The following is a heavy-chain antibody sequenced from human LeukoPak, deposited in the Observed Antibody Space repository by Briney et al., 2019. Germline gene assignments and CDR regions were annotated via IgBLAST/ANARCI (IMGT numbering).Heavy chain of an antibody. CDR3: ARERTGYYMAV. D-gene: IGHD1-14*01. CDR2: ISYDGRKK. Sequence: PGGSLRLSCAASGFTFSNYAMHWVRQSPGKGLECVAFISYDGRKKFYVDSVKGRFTISRDDSKNTLYLQMNSLRGEDTAIYYCARERTGYYMAVWGKGTTVTISS. V-gene: IGHV3-30*02. CDR1: GFTFSNYA. J-gene: IGHJ6*03.